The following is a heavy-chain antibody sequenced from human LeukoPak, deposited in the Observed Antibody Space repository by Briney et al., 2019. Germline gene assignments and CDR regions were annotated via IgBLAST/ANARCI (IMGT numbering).Heavy chain of an antibody. J-gene: IGHJ3*01. Sequence: GGSLRLSCAASGFTVSSNYMSWVRQAPGKGLEWVSVIYSGGSTYYIASVKGRFTISRDNSKNTLYLQMNTLRAEDTAVYYCARRDGYNFGGGFDVWGQGTMVTVSS. V-gene: IGHV3-66*04. CDR1: GFTVSSNY. D-gene: IGHD5-24*01. CDR2: IYSGGST. CDR3: ARRDGYNFGGGFDV.